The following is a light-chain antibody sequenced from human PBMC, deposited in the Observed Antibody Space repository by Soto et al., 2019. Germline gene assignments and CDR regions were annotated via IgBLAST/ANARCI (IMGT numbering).Light chain of an antibody. CDR1: SSDIGAYNY. CDR3: FSFTTDWTHV. J-gene: IGLJ1*01. CDR2: EVS. Sequence: QSALTQPASVSGSPGQSITISCTGSSSDIGAYNYVSWFQQYPGKAPKLIISEVSIRPSGVSNRFSGSKSGTAASLTISGLQTEDEADYFCFSFTTDWTHVFGTGTKVTVL. V-gene: IGLV2-14*01.